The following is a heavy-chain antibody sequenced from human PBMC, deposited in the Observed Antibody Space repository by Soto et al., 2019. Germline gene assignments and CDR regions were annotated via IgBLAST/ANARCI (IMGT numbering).Heavy chain of an antibody. CDR1: GYTFTSYG. D-gene: IGHD3-3*01. CDR2: TSAYNGNT. CDR3: ASGGADTIFGYYYYYGMDV. J-gene: IGHJ6*02. Sequence: ASVKVSCKASGYTFTSYGISWVRQAPGQGLEWMGWTSAYNGNTNYAQKLQGRVTMTTDTSTSTAYMELRSLRSDDTAVYYCASGGADTIFGYYYYYGMDVWGQGTTVTVS. V-gene: IGHV1-18*04.